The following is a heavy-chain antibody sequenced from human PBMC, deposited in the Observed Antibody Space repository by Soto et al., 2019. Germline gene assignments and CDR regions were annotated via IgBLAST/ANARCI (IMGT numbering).Heavy chain of an antibody. D-gene: IGHD1-26*01. CDR2: INSEGDIT. V-gene: IGHV3-74*01. J-gene: IGHJ4*02. CDR3: IRGGGLEYSGSF. Sequence: PGGSLRLSCAASGFTFSNYWMHWVRQAPRKGPVWVSRINSEGDITTYADSVKGRFTISRDNAKNTVSLQMNSLTAEDTAVYYCIRGGGLEYSGSFWGQGTLVTVSS. CDR1: GFTFSNYW.